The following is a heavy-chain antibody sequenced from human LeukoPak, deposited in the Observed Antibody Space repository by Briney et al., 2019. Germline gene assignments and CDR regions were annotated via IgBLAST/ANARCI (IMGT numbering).Heavy chain of an antibody. CDR1: GFTFSSYA. J-gene: IGHJ4*02. CDR2: ISSNGGST. V-gene: IGHV3-64*04. CDR3: ARDGLALDY. Sequence: RPGGSLRLSCSASGFTFSSYAMHWVRQAPGKGLECVSAISSNGGSTYYADSVKGRFTISRDNSKNTLYLQMNSLRAEDTAVYYCARDGLALDYWGQGTLVTVSS. D-gene: IGHD6-19*01.